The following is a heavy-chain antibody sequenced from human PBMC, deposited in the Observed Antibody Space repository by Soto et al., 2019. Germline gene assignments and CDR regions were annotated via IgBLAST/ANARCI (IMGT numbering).Heavy chain of an antibody. Sequence: QIHLVQSGPEVKKPGASVKVSCKASGYKFTSYGITWVRQAPGQGLEWMGWISGYNGDTKFGQKVQGRVTLTTDTSTSTAYTELRSLRSDDTAVYYCARDQWMVPRGGYDWGQGTLVTVSS. CDR3: ARDQWMVPRGGYD. CDR1: GYKFTSYG. V-gene: IGHV1-18*01. J-gene: IGHJ4*02. D-gene: IGHD6-19*01. CDR2: ISGYNGDT.